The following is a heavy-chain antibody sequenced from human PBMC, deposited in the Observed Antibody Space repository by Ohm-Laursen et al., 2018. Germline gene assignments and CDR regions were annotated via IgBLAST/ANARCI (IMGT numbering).Heavy chain of an antibody. J-gene: IGHJ6*02. CDR1: GYTFTSYG. D-gene: IGHD3-3*01. CDR2: ISAYNGNT. Sequence: SVKASCKASGYTFTSYGISWVRQAPGQGLEWMGWISAYNGNTNYAQKLQGRVTMTTDTSTSTACMELRSLRSDDTAVYYCARGGYYDFWSGYYSPYYYGMDVWGQGTAVTVSS. V-gene: IGHV1-18*01. CDR3: ARGGYYDFWSGYYSPYYYGMDV.